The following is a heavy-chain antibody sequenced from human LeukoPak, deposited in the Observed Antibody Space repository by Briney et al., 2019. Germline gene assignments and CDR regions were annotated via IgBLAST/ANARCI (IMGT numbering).Heavy chain of an antibody. CDR1: GGSISSSSYY. D-gene: IGHD6-13*01. V-gene: IGHV4-39*07. J-gene: IGHJ5*02. Sequence: PSETLSLTCTVSGGSISSSSYYWGWIRQPPGKGLGWIGSIYYSGSTYYNPSLKSRVTISVDTSKNQFSLKLSSVTAADTAVYYCARAAAAGPNWFDPWGQGTQVTVSS. CDR2: IYYSGST. CDR3: ARAAAAGPNWFDP.